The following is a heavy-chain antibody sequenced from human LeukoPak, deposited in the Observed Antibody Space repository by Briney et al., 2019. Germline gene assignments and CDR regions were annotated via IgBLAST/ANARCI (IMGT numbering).Heavy chain of an antibody. D-gene: IGHD5-18*01. V-gene: IGHV4-59*08. Sequence: SETLSLTCTVSGGSISSDYWSWIRQPPGKGLEWIGYIYYSGSTNYNPSLKSRVTISVDTSKNQFSLKLSSVTAADTAVYYCARQRGYSYGYVRAGPPFDYWGQGTLVTVSS. CDR1: GGSISSDY. J-gene: IGHJ4*02. CDR3: ARQRGYSYGYVRAGPPFDY. CDR2: IYYSGST.